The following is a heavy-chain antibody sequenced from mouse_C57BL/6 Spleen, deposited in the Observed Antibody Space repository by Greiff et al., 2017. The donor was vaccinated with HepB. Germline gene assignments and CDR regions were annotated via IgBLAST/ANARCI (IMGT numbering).Heavy chain of an antibody. J-gene: IGHJ2*01. CDR3: ARGVATYYFDY. V-gene: IGHV1-4*01. CDR1: GYTFTSYT. Sequence: QVQLQQSGAELARPGASVKMFCKASGYTFTSYTMHRVKQRPGQGLEWIGYINPSSGYTKYNQKFKDKATLTADKSSSTAYMQLSRLTAEDSAVYYCARGVATYYFDYWGQGTTLTVSS. CDR2: INPSSGYT.